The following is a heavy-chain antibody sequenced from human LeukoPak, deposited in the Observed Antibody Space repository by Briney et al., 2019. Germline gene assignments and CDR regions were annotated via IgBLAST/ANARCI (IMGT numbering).Heavy chain of an antibody. CDR3: ARGHCSGGSCPLGH. V-gene: IGHV4-34*01. Sequence: PSETLSLTCAVYGGSFSGYYWSWIRQPPGKGLEWIGEINHSGSTNYNPSLKSRVTISVDTSKNQFSLKLSSVTAADTAVYYCARGHCSGGSCPLGHWGQGTLVTVSS. D-gene: IGHD2-15*01. J-gene: IGHJ4*02. CDR1: GGSFSGYY. CDR2: INHSGST.